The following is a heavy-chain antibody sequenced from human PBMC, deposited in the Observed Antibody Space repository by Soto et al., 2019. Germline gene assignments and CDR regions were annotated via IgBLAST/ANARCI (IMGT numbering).Heavy chain of an antibody. D-gene: IGHD5-18*01. V-gene: IGHV4-59*08. J-gene: IGHJ4*02. CDR1: GGSISSYY. Sequence: QVQLQESGPGLVKPSETLSLTCTVSGGSISSYYWSWIRQPPGKGLEWIGYIYYSGSTNYNPYHKRRVTISVDTSKNQFSLNLSSVTAADTAVYYCARRYGSCFDYWGQGTLVTFSS. CDR2: IYYSGST. CDR3: ARRYGSCFDY.